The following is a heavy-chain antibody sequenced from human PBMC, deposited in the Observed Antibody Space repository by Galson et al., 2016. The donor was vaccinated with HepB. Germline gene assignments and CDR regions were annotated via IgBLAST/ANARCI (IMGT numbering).Heavy chain of an antibody. D-gene: IGHD6-6*01. J-gene: IGHJ4*02. Sequence: SVKVSCKASGYTFTSYDIHWVRQATGQGLEWVGWMNPNSGNTGYAQTFQGRVTLTRGTSKSTVYLELSSLRSEDMALYYCARLEYASSTGANRFDYWGQGTLVTVSS. CDR2: MNPNSGNT. CDR1: GYTFTSYD. CDR3: ARLEYASSTGANRFDY. V-gene: IGHV1-8*02.